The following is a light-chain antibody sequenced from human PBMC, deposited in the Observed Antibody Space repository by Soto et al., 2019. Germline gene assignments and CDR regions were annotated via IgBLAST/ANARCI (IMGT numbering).Light chain of an antibody. V-gene: IGLV2-14*01. J-gene: IGLJ1*01. CDR3: SSYTRSSTPSV. CDR1: SSDVGGYNY. Sequence: QSALTQPASVSGSPGQSITISCTGTSSDVGGYNYVSWYQQHPGKAPKLMIYEVSNRPSRVSNRFSGSKSGNTASLTISGLQAEDEADYYCSSYTRSSTPSVYGTGTKLTVL. CDR2: EVS.